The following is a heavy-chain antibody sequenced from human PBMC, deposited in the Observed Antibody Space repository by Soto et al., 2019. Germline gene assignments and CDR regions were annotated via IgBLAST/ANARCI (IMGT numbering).Heavy chain of an antibody. V-gene: IGHV3-48*02. Sequence: EVQLVEAGGGLVQPGGSLRLSCKASGFTFSYYSLNWVRQGPGKGLEWIAHINSGSSTIRRLCEEPIHHLQRRCQGLTVSANEQPERRGNAIYYCVTDLSVGVINKPFDYWGQGTLVTVSS. CDR2: INSGSST. CDR1: GFTFSYYS. J-gene: IGHJ4*02. D-gene: IGHD3-22*01. CDR3: VTDLSVGVINKPFDY.